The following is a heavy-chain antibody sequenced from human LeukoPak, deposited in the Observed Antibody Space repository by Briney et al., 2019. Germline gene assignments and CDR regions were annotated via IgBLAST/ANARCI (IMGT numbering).Heavy chain of an antibody. D-gene: IGHD1-26*01. J-gene: IGHJ4*02. V-gene: IGHV4-4*07. CDR2: IYTSGST. Sequence: SETLSLTCIVSGGSMSRYYWSWIRQPAGKGLEWIGRIYTSGSTEYNPSLKSRVTMSVDTSKNQFSLKLSSVTAADTAVYYCASLRERSYYARGFDYWGQGTLVTVSS. CDR1: GGSMSRYY. CDR3: ASLRERSYYARGFDY.